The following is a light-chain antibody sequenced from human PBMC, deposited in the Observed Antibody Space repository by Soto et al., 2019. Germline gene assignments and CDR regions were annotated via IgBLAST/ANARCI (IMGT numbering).Light chain of an antibody. J-gene: IGLJ2*01. CDR3: SSYTSGNTVI. CDR2: DVR. V-gene: IGLV2-14*01. Sequence: QSALTQPASVSGSPGQSITISCTGTSSDIGGYNYVSWYQQHPRKAPKLMIYDVRSRPSGVSDRFSASKSGNTASLTITGLQAEDEADYYCSSYTSGNTVIIGGGTKLTVL. CDR1: SSDIGGYNY.